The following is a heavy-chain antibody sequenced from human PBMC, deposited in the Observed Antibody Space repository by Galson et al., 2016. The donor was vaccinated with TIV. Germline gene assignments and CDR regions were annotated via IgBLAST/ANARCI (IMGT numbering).Heavy chain of an antibody. D-gene: IGHD1-14*01. V-gene: IGHV3-23*01. CDR2: ITGSGGHS. J-gene: IGHJ4*02. CDR3: AKGARFGQPFYFDY. CDR1: GFNFDNYA. Sequence: SLRLSCAATGFNFDNYAIHWVRQAPTKGLEWVSVITGSGGHSYYADSVKGRFTIFRDNSQGTVILQMSSLRVEDTAVYFCAKGARFGQPFYFDYWGQGALVAVSS.